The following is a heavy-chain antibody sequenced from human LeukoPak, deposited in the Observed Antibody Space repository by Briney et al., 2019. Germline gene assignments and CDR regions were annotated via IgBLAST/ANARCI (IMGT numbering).Heavy chain of an antibody. CDR1: GGSFSGYY. CDR3: ATAEYCGGDCYADY. Sequence: SETLSLTCAVYGGSFSGYYWSWIRQPPGKGLEWIGEINHSRSTNYNPSLKSRVTISVDTSKNQFSLKLSSVTAADTAVYYCATAEYCGGDCYADYWGQGTLVTVSS. V-gene: IGHV4-34*01. D-gene: IGHD2-21*02. J-gene: IGHJ4*02. CDR2: INHSRST.